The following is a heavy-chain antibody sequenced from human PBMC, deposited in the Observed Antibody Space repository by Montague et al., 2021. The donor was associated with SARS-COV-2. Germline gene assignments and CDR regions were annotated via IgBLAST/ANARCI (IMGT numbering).Heavy chain of an antibody. J-gene: IGHJ3*02. Sequence: SLRLSCAASGFTFGGYAMNSVRQTPGQGLLWVSDFREHVGGWGYAGAVKDRFPMYRDNAKNSLYLQMNSLRTEDTAFYYCAKDYYFGAFDIWGQGTMVTVSS. V-gene: IGHV3-9*01. D-gene: IGHD3-10*01. CDR1: GFTFGGYA. CDR2: FREHVGGW. CDR3: AKDYYFGAFDI.